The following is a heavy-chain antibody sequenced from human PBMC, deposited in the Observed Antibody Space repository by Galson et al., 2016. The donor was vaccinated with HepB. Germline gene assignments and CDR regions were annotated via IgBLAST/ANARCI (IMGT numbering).Heavy chain of an antibody. V-gene: IGHV5-51*01. CDR2: IYPGDSDT. J-gene: IGHJ4*02. D-gene: IGHD6-19*01. CDR1: GYSFTNYW. Sequence: QSGAEVKKPGESLKISCKGSGYSFTNYWIGWVRQMPGKGLEWMGIIYPGDSDTRYSPSFQGQVTISVDKSTSTAYLQWSSLKASDTAMYYCARHGTYSRAWYWVFDYWGQGPLVTVSA. CDR3: ARHGTYSRAWYWVFDY.